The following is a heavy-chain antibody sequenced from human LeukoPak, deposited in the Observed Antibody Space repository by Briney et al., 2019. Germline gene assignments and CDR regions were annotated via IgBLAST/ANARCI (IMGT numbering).Heavy chain of an antibody. CDR3: AAQYYDFWSGYSPMDV. CDR1: GFTFSSYW. J-gene: IGHJ6*02. CDR2: IKQDGSEK. Sequence: PGGSLRLSCAASGFTFSSYWMSWVRQAPGKGLEWVANIKQDGSEKYYVDSVKGRFTISRDNAKNSLYLQMNSLGAEDTAVYYCAAQYYDFWSGYSPMDVWGQGTTVTVSS. V-gene: IGHV3-7*01. D-gene: IGHD3-3*01.